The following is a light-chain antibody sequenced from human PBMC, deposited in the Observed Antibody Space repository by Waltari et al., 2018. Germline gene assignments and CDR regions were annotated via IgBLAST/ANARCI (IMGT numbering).Light chain of an antibody. J-gene: IGKJ4*01. CDR3: QQSYSPLT. CDR2: AAS. Sequence: DFQMTQSPSSLSASVGDRVTITCRASQSISTYLNWYQQKPGKAPNLRIYAASSLQSGVPSGFSGSGSGTDFTLTISSLQPEDFATYYCQQSYSPLTFGGGTKVEIK. CDR1: QSISTY. V-gene: IGKV1-39*01.